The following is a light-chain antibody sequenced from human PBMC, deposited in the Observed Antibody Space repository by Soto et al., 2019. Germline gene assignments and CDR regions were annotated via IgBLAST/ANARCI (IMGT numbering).Light chain of an antibody. V-gene: IGKV1-5*03. CDR2: KAS. J-gene: IGKJ5*01. CDR3: QQYYSFPIT. Sequence: DIQMTQSPATLSGSVGNRVTITCRACQTISSWLAVYQQKPGKAPKLLIYKASTLKSGVPSRFSGSGSGTEFTLTISCLQSEDFATYYCQQYYSFPITFGHGTRLEIK. CDR1: QTISSW.